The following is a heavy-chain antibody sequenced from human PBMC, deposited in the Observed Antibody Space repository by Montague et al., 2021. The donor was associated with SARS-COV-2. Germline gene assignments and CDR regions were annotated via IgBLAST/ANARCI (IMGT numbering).Heavy chain of an antibody. CDR2: YTAWKN. V-gene: IGHV4-61*02. J-gene: IGHJ4*02. CDR3: ARADFWSGYLYFDY. D-gene: IGHD3-3*01. Sequence: YTAWKNNYNPSLKSRVTISVDTSKNQFSLKLSSVTAADTAVYYCARADFWSGYLYFDYWGQGTLVTV.